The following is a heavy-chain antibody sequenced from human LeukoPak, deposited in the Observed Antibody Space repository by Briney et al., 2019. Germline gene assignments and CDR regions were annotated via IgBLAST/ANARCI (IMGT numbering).Heavy chain of an antibody. D-gene: IGHD2-15*01. CDR1: GYTFTGYY. Sequence: ASVKVPCKASGYTFTGYYMHWVRQAPGQGLEWMGWINPNSGGTNYAQKFQGRVTMTRDTSISTAYMELSRLRSDDTAVYYCARAPDIVVVVAESTFDYWGQGTLVTVSS. CDR2: INPNSGGT. CDR3: ARAPDIVVVVAESTFDY. V-gene: IGHV1-2*02. J-gene: IGHJ4*02.